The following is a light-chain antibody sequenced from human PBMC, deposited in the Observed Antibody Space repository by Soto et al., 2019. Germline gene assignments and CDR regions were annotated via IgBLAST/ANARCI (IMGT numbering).Light chain of an antibody. CDR3: SSYAGSNNYV. CDR2: EVT. Sequence: QSALTQPPSASGSPGQSVTISCTGTSSDVGGYHYVSWYQQHPGRPPKLMIYEVTKRPLGVPDRFSGSKSGNTASLTVSGLQAEDEADYYCSSYAGSNNYVFGPGTKVTVL. CDR1: SSDVGGYHY. V-gene: IGLV2-8*01. J-gene: IGLJ1*01.